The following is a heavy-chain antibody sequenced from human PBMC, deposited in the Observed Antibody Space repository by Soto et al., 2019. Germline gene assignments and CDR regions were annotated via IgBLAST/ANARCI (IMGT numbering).Heavy chain of an antibody. CDR2: ILYSGTT. J-gene: IGHJ6*02. Sequence: PSETLSLTCAVSGGSISSGWWTWVHQPPGKGLEWIGEILYSGTTNYNSSLNSRVTISIDNSKKQFSLILSSVTAADTAVYYCARVARPFGMDVWGQGTTVTVSS. CDR1: GGSISSGW. V-gene: IGHV4-4*02. CDR3: ARVARPFGMDV.